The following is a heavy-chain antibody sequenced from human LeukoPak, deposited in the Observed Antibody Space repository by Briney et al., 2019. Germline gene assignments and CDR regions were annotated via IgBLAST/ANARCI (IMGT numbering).Heavy chain of an antibody. V-gene: IGHV3-23*01. Sequence: GGSLRLSCAASRFTFSSYGMSWVRQAPGKGLEWVSSISGSGGSTYYADSVKGRFTISRDNSKNTLYLQMSSLRAEDTAVYYCAKISGSYRNYFDYWGQGTLVTVSS. J-gene: IGHJ4*02. CDR1: RFTFSSYG. CDR2: ISGSGGST. CDR3: AKISGSYRNYFDY. D-gene: IGHD1-26*01.